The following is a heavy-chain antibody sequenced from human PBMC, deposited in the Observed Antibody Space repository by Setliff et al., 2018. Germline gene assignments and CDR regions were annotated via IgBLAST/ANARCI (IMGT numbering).Heavy chain of an antibody. CDR1: GGSFSGYY. CDR2: IIHSGST. J-gene: IGHJ6*03. CDR3: AREQWLDPPGYYYMDV. V-gene: IGHV4-34*12. Sequence: SETLSLTCAVYGGSFSGYYWSWIRQHPGKRLEWIGEIIHSGSTNYHPSLKSRVTISIDTSKNQFPLKLNSVTAADMAVYYCAREQWLDPPGYYYMDVWAKGTTVTVSS. D-gene: IGHD6-19*01.